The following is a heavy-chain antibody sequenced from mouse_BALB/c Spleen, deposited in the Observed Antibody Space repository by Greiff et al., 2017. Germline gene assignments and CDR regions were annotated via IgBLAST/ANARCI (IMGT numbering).Heavy chain of an antibody. V-gene: IGHV1S81*02. CDR2: INPSNGGT. J-gene: IGHJ2*01. CDR3: TRGQDYYGSSYLDY. Sequence: QVQLKQPGAELVKPGASVKLSCKASGYTFTSYYMYWVKQRPGQGLEWIGGINPSNGGTNFNEKFKSKATLTVDKSSSTAYMQLSSLTSEDSAVYYCTRGQDYYGSSYLDYWGQGTTLTVSS. CDR1: GYTFTSYY. D-gene: IGHD1-1*01.